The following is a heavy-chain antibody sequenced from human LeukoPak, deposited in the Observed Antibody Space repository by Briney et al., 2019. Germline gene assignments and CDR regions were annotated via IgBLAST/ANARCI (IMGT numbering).Heavy chain of an antibody. D-gene: IGHD6-19*01. Sequence: GRSLRLSCAASGLTFDDYAMHWVRQASGKGLEWVSGISWNSRTIGYADSVKGRFTISRDNAKNSLYLQMNSLRDEDTALYYCAKGSSGWYSPVDYWGQGTLVTVSS. CDR2: ISWNSRTI. J-gene: IGHJ4*02. CDR3: AKGSSGWYSPVDY. V-gene: IGHV3-9*01. CDR1: GLTFDDYA.